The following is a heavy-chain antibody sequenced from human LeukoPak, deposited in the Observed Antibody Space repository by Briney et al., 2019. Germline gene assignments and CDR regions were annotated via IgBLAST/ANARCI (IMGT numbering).Heavy chain of an antibody. CDR2: IKSKTDGGTT. CDR3: TTVDFYYDSSGPTGRNDY. V-gene: IGHV3-15*01. CDR1: GYSISSGYY. D-gene: IGHD3-22*01. J-gene: IGHJ4*02. Sequence: PSETLSLTCAVSGYSISSGYYWGWIRQPPGKGLEWVGRIKSKTDGGTTDYAAPVKGRFTISRDDSKNTLYLQMNSLKTEDTAVYYCTTVDFYYDSSGPTGRNDYWGQGTLVTVSS.